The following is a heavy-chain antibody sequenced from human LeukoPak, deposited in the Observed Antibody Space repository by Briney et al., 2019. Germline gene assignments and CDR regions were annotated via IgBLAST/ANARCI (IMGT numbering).Heavy chain of an antibody. Sequence: PGGCLRLSCAASGFTFSSYAMSWVRRAPGKGLEWVSAISSNGGGTFYADSVKGRFTISRDSSKNTLYLQMNSLRAEDTAVYYCAILTNYYDSGHYYSLPNFFDYWGQGTLVTVSS. D-gene: IGHD3-22*01. J-gene: IGHJ4*02. CDR1: GFTFSSYA. CDR2: ISSNGGGT. CDR3: AILTNYYDSGHYYSLPNFFDY. V-gene: IGHV3-23*01.